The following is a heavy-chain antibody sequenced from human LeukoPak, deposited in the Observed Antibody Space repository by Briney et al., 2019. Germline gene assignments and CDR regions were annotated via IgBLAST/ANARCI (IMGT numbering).Heavy chain of an antibody. V-gene: IGHV1-46*01. J-gene: IGHJ4*02. D-gene: IGHD2-15*01. CDR1: GYTFTNYY. CDR3: ARCYPLNEYYFDY. Sequence: ASVKVSCKASGYTFTNYYMHWVRQAPGQGLEWMGIINPSGGGTSYAQKFQGRLTMTRDTSTTTVYMELSSLRSEDTAMYYCARCYPLNEYYFDYWGQGTLVTVSS. CDR2: INPSGGGT.